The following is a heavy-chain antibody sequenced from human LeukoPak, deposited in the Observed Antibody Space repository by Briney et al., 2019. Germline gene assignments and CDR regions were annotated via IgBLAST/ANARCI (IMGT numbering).Heavy chain of an antibody. D-gene: IGHD3-10*01. Sequence: GASVKVSCKASDYTFSSYGIHWVRQAPGQGPEWMGWISAYNGNRDYALKFQGGVTMATDTSTNTAQMELRSLRSDDTAVYYCARGPSHYFGAGSAPKDFDYWGQGTLVIVSS. CDR3: ARGPSHYFGAGSAPKDFDY. CDR2: ISAYNGNR. V-gene: IGHV1-18*01. J-gene: IGHJ4*02. CDR1: DYTFSSYG.